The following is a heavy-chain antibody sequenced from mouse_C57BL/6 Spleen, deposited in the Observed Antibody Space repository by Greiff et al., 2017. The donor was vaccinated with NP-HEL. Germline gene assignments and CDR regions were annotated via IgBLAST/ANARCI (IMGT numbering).Heavy chain of an antibody. J-gene: IGHJ2*01. V-gene: IGHV3-6*01. CDR2: ISYDGSN. Sequence: EVQLQESGPGLVKPSQSLSLTCSVTGYSITSGYYWNWIRQSPGNKLEWMGYISYDGSNNYNPSLKIRISITRDTSKNQFFLKLNSVTTEDTATYYCARERGITTAYFDYWGQSTTLTVSS. CDR1: GYSITSGYY. D-gene: IGHD1-2*01. CDR3: ARERGITTAYFDY.